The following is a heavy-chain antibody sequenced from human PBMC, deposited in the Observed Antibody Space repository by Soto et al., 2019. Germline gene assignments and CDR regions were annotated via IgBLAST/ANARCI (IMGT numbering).Heavy chain of an antibody. D-gene: IGHD3-10*01. J-gene: IGHJ5*02. CDR1: GYTFTNYG. CDR3: ARDRGQLWFDP. CDR2: ISAYNGDT. Sequence: GASVKVSCKASGYTFTNYGITWVRQAPGQGLEWMGWISAYNGDTHYAQRLQGRVTMTTDTSTSTAYMELSSLRSEDTAVYYCARDRGQLWFDPWGQGTLVTVSS. V-gene: IGHV1-18*01.